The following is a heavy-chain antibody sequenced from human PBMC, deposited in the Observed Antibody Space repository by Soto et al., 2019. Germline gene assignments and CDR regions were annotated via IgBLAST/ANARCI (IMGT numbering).Heavy chain of an antibody. Sequence: QVQLVQSGAEVKKHGSSVKVSCKASGGTFSSYAISWVRQAPGQGLEWMGGIIPIFGTANYAQKFQGRVTITAEESTSTAYRELSSLRSEDTAVYYCASRASNRGYSGYNFDYWGQGTLVTVSS. CDR3: ASRASNRGYSGYNFDY. D-gene: IGHD5-12*01. J-gene: IGHJ4*02. V-gene: IGHV1-69*01. CDR1: GGTFSSYA. CDR2: IIPIFGTA.